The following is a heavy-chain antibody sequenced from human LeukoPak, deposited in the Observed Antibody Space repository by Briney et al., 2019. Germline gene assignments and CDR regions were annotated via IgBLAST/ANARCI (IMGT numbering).Heavy chain of an antibody. CDR1: GFTFSSYA. CDR2: ISGSGVST. J-gene: IGHJ4*02. V-gene: IGHV3-23*01. Sequence: PGGSLRLSCAASGFTFSSYAMSWVRQAPGKGLEWVSAISGSGVSTYYADSVKGRFTISRDNSKNTLYLQMNSLRAEDTAVYYCAKNGQLLSAYYFDYWGQGTLVTVSS. CDR3: AKNGQLLSAYYFDY. D-gene: IGHD2-2*01.